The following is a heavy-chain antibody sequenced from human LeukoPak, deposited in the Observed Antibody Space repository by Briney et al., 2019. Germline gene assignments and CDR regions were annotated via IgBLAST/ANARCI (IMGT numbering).Heavy chain of an antibody. Sequence: PGGSLRLSCAASGFTFSSYGMSWVRQAPGKGLEWVSAISGSGGSTYYADSVKGRFTISRDNSKNTLYLQMNSLRAEDTAVYYCAREADYDILTGTFDYWGQGTLVTVSS. CDR3: AREADYDILTGTFDY. D-gene: IGHD3-9*01. J-gene: IGHJ4*02. CDR2: ISGSGGST. V-gene: IGHV3-23*01. CDR1: GFTFSSYG.